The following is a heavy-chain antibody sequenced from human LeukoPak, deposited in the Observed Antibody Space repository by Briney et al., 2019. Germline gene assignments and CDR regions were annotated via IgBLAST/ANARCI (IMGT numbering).Heavy chain of an antibody. J-gene: IGHJ4*02. Sequence: GGSLRLSCAASGGSFDDYGMSWVRQVPGKGLEWVSGINWDGGNTGYAASVKGRFTISRDNAENSLYLQMNSLRDEDTALYYCVKDLSSNWYSFDYWGQGALATVSS. D-gene: IGHD6-13*01. CDR3: VKDLSSNWYSFDY. CDR1: GGSFDDYG. V-gene: IGHV3-20*04. CDR2: INWDGGNT.